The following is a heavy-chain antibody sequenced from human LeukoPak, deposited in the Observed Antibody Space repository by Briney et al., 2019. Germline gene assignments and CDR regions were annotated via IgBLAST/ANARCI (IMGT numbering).Heavy chain of an antibody. J-gene: IGHJ6*03. Sequence: SETLSLTCAGYGGSFSGYYWSWIPQPPAQGLEWIVEVNHRGSTNYNPSLKSRVTISVDTPKNQFSLKLSSVTAADTAVYYCARVGYYYDSSGYFYYYYYMDVWGKGTTVTVSS. CDR3: ARVGYYYDSSGYFYYYYYMDV. D-gene: IGHD3-22*01. CDR1: GGSFSGYY. V-gene: IGHV4-34*01. CDR2: VNHRGST.